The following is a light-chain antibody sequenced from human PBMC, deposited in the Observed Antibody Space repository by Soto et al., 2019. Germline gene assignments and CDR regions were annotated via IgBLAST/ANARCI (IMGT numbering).Light chain of an antibody. CDR1: QSVISRY. Sequence: EIVLTQSPGTLSLSPGERATLSCRASQSVISRYLAWYQQKPGQAPRLLIFGASIRDTGIPDRFSGSGSGTDFTLTINRLEPEDLAMYYCQQYGSSPGTFGQGTKVEIK. J-gene: IGKJ1*01. CDR2: GAS. CDR3: QQYGSSPGT. V-gene: IGKV3-20*01.